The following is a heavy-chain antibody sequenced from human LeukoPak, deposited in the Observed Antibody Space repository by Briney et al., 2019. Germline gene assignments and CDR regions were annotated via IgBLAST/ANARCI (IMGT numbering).Heavy chain of an antibody. D-gene: IGHD2-21*02. CDR3: ASRVVVTSPLNFDY. CDR1: GGSISSSSYY. J-gene: IGHJ4*02. V-gene: IGHV4-39*02. CDR2: IYYRGST. Sequence: SETLSLTCTVSGGSISSSSYYWGWIRQPPGKGLEWIGTIYYRGSTYYNPSLKSRVTISIDASKNLFSLRLSSVTAADTAVYYCASRVVVTSPLNFDYWGQGTLVTVSS.